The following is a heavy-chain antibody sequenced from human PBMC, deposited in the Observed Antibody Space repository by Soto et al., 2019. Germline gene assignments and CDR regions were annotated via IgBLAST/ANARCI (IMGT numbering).Heavy chain of an antibody. CDR3: ARRGHSYGLDV. CDR2: IYAGDSDT. CDR1: GYNFATYW. Sequence: GESLKISCKGSGYNFATYWIAWVRQLPGKGPEWMGIIYAGDSDTSYSPSFQGQVTISVDKSISTAYLQWNSLKASDTAMYYCARRGHSYGLDVWGQGTKVTVSS. V-gene: IGHV5-51*01. J-gene: IGHJ6*02. D-gene: IGHD3-10*01.